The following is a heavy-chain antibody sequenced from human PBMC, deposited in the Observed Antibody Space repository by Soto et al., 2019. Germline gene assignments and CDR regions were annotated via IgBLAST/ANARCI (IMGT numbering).Heavy chain of an antibody. J-gene: IGHJ4*02. CDR2: ITKFGFEK. Sequence: QVQLVESGGGVVQPGSSLRLSCAASGFKFSDFAMHWVRQAPGKGLEWVAVITKFGFEKFYVDSVKGRFSISRDDSHSTVFLQMNSLRPEDTGVYYCARDLGGNAHPWDKSNYWGQGTLVNVSA. CDR3: ARDLGGNAHPWDKSNY. D-gene: IGHD5-12*01. V-gene: IGHV3-30*04. CDR1: GFKFSDFA.